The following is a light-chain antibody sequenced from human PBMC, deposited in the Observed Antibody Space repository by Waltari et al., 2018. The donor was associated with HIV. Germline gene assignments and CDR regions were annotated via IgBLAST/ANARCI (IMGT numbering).Light chain of an antibody. J-gene: IGKJ1*01. CDR2: GAF. CDR3: QHYNNWPWT. V-gene: IGKV3-15*01. CDR1: QSVSSN. Sequence: EKVMTQSPATLSVSPGERATLSCRASQSVSSNLAWYQQKPGQAPRLLIYGAFTRATGIPARFSGSGSGTEFTLTISSLQSEDFAVYYCQHYNNWPWTFGRGTKVATK.